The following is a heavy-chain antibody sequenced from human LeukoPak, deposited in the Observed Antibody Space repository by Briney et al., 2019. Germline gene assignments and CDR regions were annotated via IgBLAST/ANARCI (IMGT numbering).Heavy chain of an antibody. CDR3: AKDHTSYSGYDSLDY. CDR1: TFSSHW. CDR2: INSDGSTT. Sequence: GGSLRLSCAASTFSSHWMHWVRQAPGQGLVWVSRINSDGSTTDYGESVKGRFTISRDNSKNTLYLQMNSLRAEDTAVYYCAKDHTSYSGYDSLDYWGQGTLVTVSS. V-gene: IGHV3-74*01. J-gene: IGHJ4*02. D-gene: IGHD5-12*01.